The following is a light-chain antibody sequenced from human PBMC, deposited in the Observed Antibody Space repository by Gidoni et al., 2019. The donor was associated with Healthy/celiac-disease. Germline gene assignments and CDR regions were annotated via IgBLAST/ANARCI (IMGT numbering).Light chain of an antibody. Sequence: GSLGEGATINCKSSQSVLYSSNNKNYLAWYQQKPGQPPKLLIYWASTRESGVPDRFSGSGSGTDFTLTISSLQAEDVAVYYCQQYYSTPWTFGQGTKVEIK. CDR1: QSVLYSSNNKNY. CDR3: QQYYSTPWT. J-gene: IGKJ1*01. V-gene: IGKV4-1*01. CDR2: WAS.